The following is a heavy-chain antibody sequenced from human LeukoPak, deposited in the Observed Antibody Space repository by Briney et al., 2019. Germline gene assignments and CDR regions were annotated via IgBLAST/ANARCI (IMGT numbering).Heavy chain of an antibody. CDR3: ASLLYYFDY. CDR1: GFTFSSYA. CDR2: ISINGGST. Sequence: GGSLRLSCSASGFTFSSYAMHWVRQAPGKGLEYVSGISINGGSTDYADSVKGRFTISRDNSKNTVYLQMNSLRAEDTAVYYCASLLYYFDYWGQGTLVTVSS. V-gene: IGHV3-64*04. J-gene: IGHJ4*02.